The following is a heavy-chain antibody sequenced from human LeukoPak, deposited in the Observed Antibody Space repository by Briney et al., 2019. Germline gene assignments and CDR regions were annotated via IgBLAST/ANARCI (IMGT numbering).Heavy chain of an antibody. Sequence: SETLPLTCTVSGGSISSYYWSWIRQPPGKGLEWIGYIYYSGGITNYNPSLKSRVTISVDTSKNQFSLKLSSVTAADTAVYYCVREVAARAFDIWGQGTMVTVSS. J-gene: IGHJ3*02. CDR1: GGSISSYY. V-gene: IGHV4-59*01. CDR3: VREVAARAFDI. CDR2: IYYSGGIT. D-gene: IGHD6-6*01.